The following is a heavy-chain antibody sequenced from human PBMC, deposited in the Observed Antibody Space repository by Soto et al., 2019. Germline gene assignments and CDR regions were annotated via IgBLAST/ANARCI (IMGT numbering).Heavy chain of an antibody. V-gene: IGHV1-2*04. Sequence: ASVKVSCKASGYTFTGYYMHWVRQAPGQGLEWMGWINPNSGGTNYAQKFQGWVTMTRDTSISTAYMELGRLRSDDTAVYYCVRDSPIGSTFSGYDGIDYWGQGTLVTVSS. CDR1: GYTFTGYY. CDR3: VRDSPIGSTFSGYDGIDY. D-gene: IGHD5-12*01. J-gene: IGHJ4*02. CDR2: INPNSGGT.